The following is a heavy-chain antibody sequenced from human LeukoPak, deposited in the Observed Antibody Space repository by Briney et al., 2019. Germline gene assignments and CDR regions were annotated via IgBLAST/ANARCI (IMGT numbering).Heavy chain of an antibody. CDR2: IKQDGSEK. J-gene: IGHJ4*02. CDR3: ARGPSYSSSWYAGEKVDY. D-gene: IGHD6-13*01. CDR1: GFTFSSYW. Sequence: GGSLRLSCAASGFTFSSYWMSWVRQAPGKGLEWVANIKQDGSEKYYVDSVKGRFTISRDNAKNSLYLQMNSLRAEDTAVYYCARGPSYSSSWYAGEKVDYWGQGTLVTVSS. V-gene: IGHV3-7*01.